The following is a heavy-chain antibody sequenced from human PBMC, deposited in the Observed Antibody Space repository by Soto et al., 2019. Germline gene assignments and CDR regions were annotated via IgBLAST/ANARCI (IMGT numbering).Heavy chain of an antibody. J-gene: IGHJ4*02. CDR1: GGSFSGYY. D-gene: IGHD2-15*01. V-gene: IGHV4-34*01. Sequence: QVQLQQWGAGLLKPSETLSLTCAVYGGSFSGYYWSWIRHPPGKGLEWIGEINHSGSTNYNPSLKSRVTISVDTSKNQFSLKLSSVTAADTAVYYCARVSGYCSGGSCYDLDYWGQGTLVTVSS. CDR3: ARVSGYCSGGSCYDLDY. CDR2: INHSGST.